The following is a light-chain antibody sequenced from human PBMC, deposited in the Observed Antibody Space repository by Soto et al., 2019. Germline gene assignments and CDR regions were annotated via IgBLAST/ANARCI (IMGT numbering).Light chain of an antibody. CDR1: SSDVGGYDH. V-gene: IGLV2-8*01. J-gene: IGLJ3*02. CDR2: DVN. CDR3: SSFAGSNNVM. Sequence: QSVLTQPPSASGSPGQSVTISCAGTSSDVGGYDHVSWYQQHPGKAPKLMIYDVNKRPSGVPDRFSGSKSGNAASLTVSGLQTEDEADYYCSSFAGSNNVMFGGGTKLTVL.